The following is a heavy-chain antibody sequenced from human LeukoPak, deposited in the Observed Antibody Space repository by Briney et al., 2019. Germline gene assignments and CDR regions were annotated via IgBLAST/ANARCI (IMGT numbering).Heavy chain of an antibody. CDR1: GFNISDYW. J-gene: IGHJ5*02. V-gene: IGHV3-7*01. Sequence: AGGSLRLSCAASGFNISDYWMTWVRQAPGKGLEWVANIRQDGGEAYHLDSVKGRITISRDNSKNSLYLQMNSLRAEDTAVYYCARGEGGGYTWGQGTLVNVSS. CDR2: IRQDGGEA. CDR3: ARGEGGGYT. D-gene: IGHD5-12*01.